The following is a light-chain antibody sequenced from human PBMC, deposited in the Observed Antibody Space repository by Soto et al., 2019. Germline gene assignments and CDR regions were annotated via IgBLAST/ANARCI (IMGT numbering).Light chain of an antibody. V-gene: IGLV1-44*01. J-gene: IGLJ1*01. CDR1: SSNIGVNT. CDR3: VAWDDSLNGYV. CDR2: TND. Sequence: QSVLTQPPSASGTPGQRVTISCSGGSSNIGVNTVTWYQHLPRAAPKLLIYTNDQRPSGVPDRFSASKSGTAASLAISGLQSDDEADYYCVAWDDSLNGYVFGPGTKLTVL.